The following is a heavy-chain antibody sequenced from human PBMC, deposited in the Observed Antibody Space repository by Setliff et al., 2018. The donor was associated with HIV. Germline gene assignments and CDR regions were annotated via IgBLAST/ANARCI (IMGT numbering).Heavy chain of an antibody. CDR1: GFTLSDYW. CDR3: ANWWEVGA. V-gene: IGHV3-7*03. D-gene: IGHD1-26*01. J-gene: IGHJ5*02. CDR2: IKQDGSEK. Sequence: PGGSLRLSCAASGFTLSDYWMRWVRQGPGKGLEWAANIKQDGSEKFYVDSVKGRFAISRDNAKNSLWLHMSSLSAEDTAVYLCANWWEVGAWGQGTLVTVSS.